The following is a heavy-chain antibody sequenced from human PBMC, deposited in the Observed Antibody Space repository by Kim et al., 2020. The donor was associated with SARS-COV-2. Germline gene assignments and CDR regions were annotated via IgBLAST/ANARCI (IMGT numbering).Heavy chain of an antibody. CDR2: ISSSSSYI. Sequence: GGSLRLSCAASGFTFSSYSMNWVRQAPGKGLEWVSSISSSSSYIYYADSVKGRFTISRDNAKNSLYLQMNSLRAEDTAVYYCARGLRVVAGTFPGYWGQGTLVTVSS. CDR1: GFTFSSYS. V-gene: IGHV3-21*01. J-gene: IGHJ4*02. D-gene: IGHD6-13*01. CDR3: ARGLRVVAGTFPGY.